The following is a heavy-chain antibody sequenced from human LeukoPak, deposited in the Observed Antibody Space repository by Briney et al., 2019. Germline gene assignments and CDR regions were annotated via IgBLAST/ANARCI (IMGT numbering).Heavy chain of an antibody. CDR1: GGSISSSSYY. CDR2: IYYSGST. CDR3: AFIPSIAVAGMPDY. Sequence: SETLSLTCTVSGGSISSSSYYWGWIRQPPGKGLEWIGSIYYSGSTYYNPSLKSRVTISVDTSKNQFSLKLSSVTAADTAVYYCAFIPSIAVAGMPDYWGQGTLVTVSS. V-gene: IGHV4-39*07. J-gene: IGHJ4*02. D-gene: IGHD6-19*01.